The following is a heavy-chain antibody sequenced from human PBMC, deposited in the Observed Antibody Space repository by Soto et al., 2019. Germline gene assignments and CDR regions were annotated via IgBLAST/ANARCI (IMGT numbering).Heavy chain of an antibody. V-gene: IGHV1-3*01. CDR2: INAGNGNT. D-gene: IGHD3-22*01. CDR3: ARAARSTMIVVVTEFWFDP. Sequence: AASVKVFCKASGYTFTSYAMHWVRQAPGQRLEWMGWINAGNGNTKYSQKFQGRVTITRDTSASTAYMELSSLRSEDTAVYYCARAARSTMIVVVTEFWFDPWGQGTLVTVSS. CDR1: GYTFTSYA. J-gene: IGHJ5*02.